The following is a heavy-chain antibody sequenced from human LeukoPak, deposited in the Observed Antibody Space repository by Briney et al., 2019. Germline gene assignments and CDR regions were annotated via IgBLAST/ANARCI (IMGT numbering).Heavy chain of an antibody. CDR1: GGSISSGDYY. CDR3: AKVQNDAFDI. J-gene: IGHJ3*02. V-gene: IGHV4-30-4*01. Sequence: SETLSLTCTVSGGSISSGDYYWSWIRQPPGKGLEWIGYIYYGGSTYYNPSLKSRVTISVDTSKNQFSLKLSSVTAADTAVYYCAKVQNDAFDIWGQGTMVTVSS. CDR2: IYYGGST.